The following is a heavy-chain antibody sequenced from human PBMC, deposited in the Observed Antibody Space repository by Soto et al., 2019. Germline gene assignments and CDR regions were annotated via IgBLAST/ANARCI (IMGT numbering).Heavy chain of an antibody. CDR3: ARRQWLPRGYAFDI. V-gene: IGHV4-59*08. D-gene: IGHD6-19*01. J-gene: IGHJ3*02. CDR2: IYYSGST. CDR1: GGSISSYY. Sequence: ETLSLTCTVSGGSISSYYWSWIRQPPGKGLEWIGYIYYSGSTNYNPSLKSRVTISVDTSKNQFSLKLSSVTAADTAVYYCARRQWLPRGYAFDIWGQGAMVTVSS.